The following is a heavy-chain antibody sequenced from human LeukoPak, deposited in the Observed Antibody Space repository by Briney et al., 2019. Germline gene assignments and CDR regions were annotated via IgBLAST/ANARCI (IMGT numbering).Heavy chain of an antibody. J-gene: IGHJ4*02. Sequence: SETLSLTCTVSGGSINSYYWSWLRQPPGKGLEWIGYIHYSGSIDYNPSLKSRVTISVDTSKNQFSLKLSPVTAADTAVYYCARVRALSYYDSSGDLYYFDYWGQGTLVTVSS. D-gene: IGHD3-22*01. CDR2: IHYSGSI. CDR3: ARVRALSYYDSSGDLYYFDY. CDR1: GGSINSYY. V-gene: IGHV4-59*01.